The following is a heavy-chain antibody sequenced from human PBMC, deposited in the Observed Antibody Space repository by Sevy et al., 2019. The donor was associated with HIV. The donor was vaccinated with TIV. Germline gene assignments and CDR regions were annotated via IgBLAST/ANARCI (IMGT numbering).Heavy chain of an antibody. CDR2: IGTAGDT. CDR3: ARAQGSIAARFYYYDYMDV. V-gene: IGHV3-13*01. CDR1: GFTFSSYD. D-gene: IGHD6-6*01. J-gene: IGHJ6*03. Sequence: GGSLRLSCAASGFTFSSYDMHWVRQASGKGLEWVSAIGTAGDTYYPGSVKGRFTISRENAKNSLYLQMNSLRAGDTAVYYCARAQGSIAARFYYYDYMDVWGKGTTVTVSS.